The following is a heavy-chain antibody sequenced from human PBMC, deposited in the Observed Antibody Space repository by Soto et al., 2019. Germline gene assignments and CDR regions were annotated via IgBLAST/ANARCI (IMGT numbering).Heavy chain of an antibody. CDR2: ISSSGSTI. Sequence: GGSLRLSCAASGFTFSSYEMNWVRQAPGKGLEWVSYISSSGSTIYYADSVKGRFTISRDNAKNSLYLQMNSLRAEDTAVYYCARDVAGYGPIDYWGQGTLVTVS. V-gene: IGHV3-48*03. CDR1: GFTFSSYE. CDR3: ARDVAGYGPIDY. D-gene: IGHD5-18*01. J-gene: IGHJ4*02.